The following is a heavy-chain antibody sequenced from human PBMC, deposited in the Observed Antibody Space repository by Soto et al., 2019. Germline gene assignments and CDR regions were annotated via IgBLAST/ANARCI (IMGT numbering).Heavy chain of an antibody. D-gene: IGHD6-13*01. J-gene: IGHJ4*02. CDR1: DGSISSYY. CDR3: ARGIADSGIDY. V-gene: IGHV4-4*07. CDR2: IYTRGST. Sequence: KPSETLSLTCTVSDGSISSYYWSWIRQPAGKGLEWIGRIYTRGSTNYNPSLKSRVTMSVDTSKNQFSLKLGSVTAADTAVYYCARGIADSGIDYWGQGTLVTVSS.